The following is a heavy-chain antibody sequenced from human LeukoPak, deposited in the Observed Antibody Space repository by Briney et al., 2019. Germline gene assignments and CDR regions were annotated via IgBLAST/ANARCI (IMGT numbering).Heavy chain of an antibody. J-gene: IGHJ3*01. V-gene: IGHV4-4*02. D-gene: IGHD3-22*01. CDR1: GGSISSSNW. Sequence: SETLSLTCAVSGGSISSSNWWSWVRQPPGRGLEWIGEIYHSGSTNYNPSLKSRVTISVDKSKNQFSLKLSSVTAADTAMYYCARHDSSGLYNAFDFWGQGTMVTVSS. CDR3: ARHDSSGLYNAFDF. CDR2: IYHSGST.